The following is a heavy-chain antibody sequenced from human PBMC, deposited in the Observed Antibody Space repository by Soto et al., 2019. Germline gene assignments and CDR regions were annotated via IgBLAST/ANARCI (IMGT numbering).Heavy chain of an antibody. CDR2: IYYSGST. V-gene: IGHV4-59*08. J-gene: IGHJ4*02. CDR3: ARLYGFSGFDY. D-gene: IGHD6-25*01. Sequence: SETLSLTCPVSGGSLSSYYWSWIRQPPGKGLEWIGYIYYSGSTNYNPSLKSRVTISVDTSKNQFSLKLSSVTAADTAVYYCARLYGFSGFDYWGQGTLVTVSS. CDR1: GGSLSSYY.